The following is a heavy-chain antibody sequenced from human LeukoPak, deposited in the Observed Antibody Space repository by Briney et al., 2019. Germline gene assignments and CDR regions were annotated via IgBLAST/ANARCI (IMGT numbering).Heavy chain of an antibody. CDR2: IYHSGST. V-gene: IGHV4-30-2*01. J-gene: IGHJ5*02. CDR3: ARGPYGDYGFDP. Sequence: PSQTLSLTCAVSGGSISSGGYSWSWIRKPPGNRLEWIGYIYHSGSTYYNPSLKSRVTISVDRSMNQFSLKLSSVTAADTAVYYCARGPYGDYGFDPWGQGTLVTVSS. CDR1: GGSISSGGYS. D-gene: IGHD4-17*01.